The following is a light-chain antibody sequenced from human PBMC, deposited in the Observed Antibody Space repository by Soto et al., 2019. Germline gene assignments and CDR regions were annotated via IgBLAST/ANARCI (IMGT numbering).Light chain of an antibody. CDR2: GTS. CDR3: QQRSNWPRT. J-gene: IGKJ1*01. CDR1: QSVNSN. V-gene: IGKV3-15*01. Sequence: EIVMTQSPATLSVSPGERATLSCRASQSVNSNLAWYQQKAGQAPRLLIYGTSTRATGIPARFSGSGSGTDITLTISSLETEDFAVYYCQQRSNWPRTFGQGTKVDIK.